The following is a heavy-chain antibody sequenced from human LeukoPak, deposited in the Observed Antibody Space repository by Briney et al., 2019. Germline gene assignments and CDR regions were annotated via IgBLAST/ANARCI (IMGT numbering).Heavy chain of an antibody. CDR1: GYSISSGYY. J-gene: IGHJ3*02. V-gene: IGHV4-38-2*01. CDR2: IYHSGST. Sequence: PSETLSLTCAASGYSISSGYYCGWIRQPPGQGLECIGSIYHSGSTYYNPSLKRRLTISVDTSENQFSLKLSSVTAADTAVYYCARLLARGFLEWLPLGAFDIWGQGTMVTVSS. CDR3: ARLLARGFLEWLPLGAFDI. D-gene: IGHD3-3*01.